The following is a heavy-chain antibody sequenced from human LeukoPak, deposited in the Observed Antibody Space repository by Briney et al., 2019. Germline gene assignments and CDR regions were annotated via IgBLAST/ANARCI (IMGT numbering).Heavy chain of an antibody. Sequence: ASVKVSCKASGGTFSSYAISWVRQAPGQGLEWMGGIIPIFGTANYAQKFQGRVTITADESTSTAYMELSSLRSEDTAVYYCASPTGRFGELLLDDAFDIWGQGTMVTVSS. CDR3: ASPTGRFGELLLDDAFDI. CDR1: GGTFSSYA. V-gene: IGHV1-69*13. CDR2: IIPIFGTA. J-gene: IGHJ3*02. D-gene: IGHD3-10*01.